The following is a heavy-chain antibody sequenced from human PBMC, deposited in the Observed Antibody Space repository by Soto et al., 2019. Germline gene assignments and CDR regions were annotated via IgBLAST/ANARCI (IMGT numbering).Heavy chain of an antibody. CDR1: GSSISSYY. CDR2: IYYSGGT. V-gene: IGHV4-59*01. J-gene: IGHJ6*02. CDR3: ARDGLEAWGYEKGGISGGPMDV. D-gene: IGHD5-12*01. Sequence: SETLALTGTVSGSSISSYYCSWIRQPPGQGLEWIGYIYYSGGTNYNPSLKSRVTISVDTSKNQFSLKLSSVTAADTAVYYYARDGLEAWGYEKGGISGGPMDVWGQGTTVTVSS.